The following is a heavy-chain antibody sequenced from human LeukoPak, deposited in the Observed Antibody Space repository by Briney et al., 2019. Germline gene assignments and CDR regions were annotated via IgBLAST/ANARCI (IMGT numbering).Heavy chain of an antibody. CDR2: INHSGST. D-gene: IGHD1-26*01. V-gene: IGHV4-34*01. Sequence: SETLSLTCAVYGGSCSGYYWSWIRQPPGKGLEWIGEINHSGSTNYNPSLKSRVTISVETSKNHFSLNLNSVTAAETAVFYCARYDGGSTGRFDPWGQGTLVTVSS. CDR3: ARYDGGSTGRFDP. CDR1: GGSCSGYY. J-gene: IGHJ5*02.